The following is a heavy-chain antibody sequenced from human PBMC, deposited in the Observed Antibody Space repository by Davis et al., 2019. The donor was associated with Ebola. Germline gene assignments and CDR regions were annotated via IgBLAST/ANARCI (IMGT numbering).Heavy chain of an antibody. J-gene: IGHJ5*02. CDR3: ARERHDYGGIIRFDP. V-gene: IGHV3-30*03. D-gene: IGHD4-17*01. Sequence: GESLKISCAASGFTFSSYGMHWVRQAPGKGLEWVAVISYDGSNKYYADSVKGRFTISRDNSKNTLYLQMNSLRAEDTAVYYCARERHDYGGIIRFDPWGQGTLVTVSS. CDR1: GFTFSSYG. CDR2: ISYDGSNK.